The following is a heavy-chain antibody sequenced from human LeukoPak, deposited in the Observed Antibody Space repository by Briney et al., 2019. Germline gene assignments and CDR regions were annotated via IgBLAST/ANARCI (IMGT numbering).Heavy chain of an antibody. D-gene: IGHD1-26*01. CDR3: AKGDSGSYSEYHFDY. J-gene: IGHJ4*02. Sequence: GGSLRLSCAASGFTFSSYAMSWVRQAPGKGLEWVSAISASGGTTYYADSVKGRFTISRDNSKNTLYPQMNSLRAEDTAVYYCAKGDSGSYSEYHFDYWGQGTLVTVSS. CDR1: GFTFSSYA. V-gene: IGHV3-23*01. CDR2: ISASGGTT.